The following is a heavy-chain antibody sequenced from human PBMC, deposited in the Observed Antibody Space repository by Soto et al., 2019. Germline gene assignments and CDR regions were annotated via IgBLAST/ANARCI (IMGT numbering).Heavy chain of an antibody. D-gene: IGHD6-13*01. J-gene: IGHJ5*02. CDR2: FDPEDGET. V-gene: IGHV1-24*01. Sequence: ASVKVSCKVSGYTFTELSMHWVRQAPGKGLEWMGGFDPEDGETIYAQKFQGRATMTEDTSTDTAYMELSSLRSEDTAVYYCATLPYIAAAGIFASWFDPWGQGALVTVSS. CDR3: ATLPYIAAAGIFASWFDP. CDR1: GYTFTELS.